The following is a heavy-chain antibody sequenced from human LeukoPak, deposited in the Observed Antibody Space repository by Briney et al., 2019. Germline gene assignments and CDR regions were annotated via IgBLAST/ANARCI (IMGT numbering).Heavy chain of an antibody. CDR1: GGSISSYY. CDR3: ARGPPTDYYDSSGFYYVFDY. V-gene: IGHV4-59*01. Sequence: SETLSLTCTVSGGSISSYYWNWIRQPPGKGLEWIGYIDYSESTNYNPSPKSRVTISVDAPKNQFSLKLSSVTAADTAVYYCARGPPTDYYDSSGFYYVFDYWGQGTLVTVSS. D-gene: IGHD3-22*01. CDR2: IDYSEST. J-gene: IGHJ4*02.